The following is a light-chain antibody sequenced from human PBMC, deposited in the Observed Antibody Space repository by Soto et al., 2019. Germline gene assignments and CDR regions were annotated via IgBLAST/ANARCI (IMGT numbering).Light chain of an antibody. Sequence: DIVMTQSPLSLPVTPGEPASISCRSSQSLLHSKGYNYLDWYLQKPGQSPQLLIYLGSNRASGVPDRFSGSGSGTDFTLKISRVEAEDVGVYYCMQALQTSFTFGPGTKVDIK. CDR1: QSLLHSKGYNY. CDR2: LGS. V-gene: IGKV2-28*01. CDR3: MQALQTSFT. J-gene: IGKJ3*01.